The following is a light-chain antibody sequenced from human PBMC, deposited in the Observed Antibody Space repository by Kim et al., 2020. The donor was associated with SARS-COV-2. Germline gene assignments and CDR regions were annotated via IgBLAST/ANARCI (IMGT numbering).Light chain of an antibody. J-gene: IGLJ2*01. Sequence: SYELTQPPSVSVSPGQTASITCSGDKLGDKYACWYQQKPGQSPVLVIYQDSKRPSGIPERFSGSNSGNTATLTISGTQAMDEDDYYCQAWDSSTVFG. CDR3: QAWDSSTV. V-gene: IGLV3-1*01. CDR2: QDS. CDR1: KLGDKY.